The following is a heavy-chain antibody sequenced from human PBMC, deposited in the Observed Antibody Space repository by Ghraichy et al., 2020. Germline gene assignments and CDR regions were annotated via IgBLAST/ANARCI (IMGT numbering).Heavy chain of an antibody. CDR2: ISSSSSTI. Sequence: GGSLRLSCAASGFTFSSYSMNWVRQAPGKGLEWVSYISSSSSTIYYADSVKGRFTISRDNAKNSLYLQMNSLRDEDTAVYYCARQRKYCSSTSCYSGAFDIWGQGTMVTVSS. D-gene: IGHD2-2*01. V-gene: IGHV3-48*02. CDR1: GFTFSSYS. J-gene: IGHJ3*02. CDR3: ARQRKYCSSTSCYSGAFDI.